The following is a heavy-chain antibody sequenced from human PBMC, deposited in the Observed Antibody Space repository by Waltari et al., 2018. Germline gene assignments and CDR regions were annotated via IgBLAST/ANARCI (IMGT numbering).Heavy chain of an antibody. CDR2: LSPSGGST. D-gene: IGHD1-26*01. V-gene: IGHV1-46*01. J-gene: IGHJ4*02. CDR1: GYTFTSYY. CDR3: AGGGIVGAITGQHY. Sequence: QVQLVQSGAEVKKPGASVKVSCKASGYTFTSYYMHWVRQGPVQGLEWMGILSPSGGSTSYARKFQGRVTMTRDTSTSTVYMELRSLRSEDTAVYYCAGGGIVGAITGQHYWGQGTLVTVSS.